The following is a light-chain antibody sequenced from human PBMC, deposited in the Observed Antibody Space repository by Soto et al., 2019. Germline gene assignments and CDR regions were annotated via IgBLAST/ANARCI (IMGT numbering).Light chain of an antibody. CDR2: QVT. J-gene: IGLJ2*01. CDR3: ISYTSVGTVV. V-gene: IGLV2-14*01. CDR1: NSDVGAYNY. Sequence: QSALTQPASVSGSPGQSLTISCTGTNSDVGAYNYVSWYQQHPGKPPKLVIYQVTNRPSGVSDRFSGSKSGSSASLTISGLQAADADDYYCISYTSVGTVVFGGGTKLTVL.